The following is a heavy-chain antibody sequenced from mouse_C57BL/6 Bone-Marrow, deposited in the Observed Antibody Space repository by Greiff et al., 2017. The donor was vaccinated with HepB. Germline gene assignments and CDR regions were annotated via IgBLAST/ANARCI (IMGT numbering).Heavy chain of an antibody. CDR2: ISSGSSTI. Sequence: EVKLVESGGGLVKPGGSLKLSCAASGFTFSDYGMHWVRQAPEKGLEWVAYISSGSSTIYYADTVKGRFTISRDNAKNTLFLQMTRLRSEDTAMYYCAREGLRPFAYWGQGTLVTVSA. J-gene: IGHJ3*01. D-gene: IGHD2-4*01. CDR1: GFTFSDYG. CDR3: AREGLRPFAY. V-gene: IGHV5-17*01.